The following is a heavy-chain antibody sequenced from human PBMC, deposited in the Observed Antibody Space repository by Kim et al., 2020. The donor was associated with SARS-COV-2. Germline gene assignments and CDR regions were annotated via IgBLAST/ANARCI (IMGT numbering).Heavy chain of an antibody. D-gene: IGHD5-18*01. CDR3: ARDGSALQVWIQLWKGGFDY. V-gene: IGHV1-46*01. Sequence: ASVKVSCKASGYTFTSYYMHWVRQAPGQGLEWIGIINPSGGSTSYAQKFQGRVTMTRDTSTSTVYMELSSLRSEDTAVYYCARDGSALQVWIQLWKGGFDYWGQGTLVTVSS. J-gene: IGHJ4*02. CDR2: INPSGGST. CDR1: GYTFTSYY.